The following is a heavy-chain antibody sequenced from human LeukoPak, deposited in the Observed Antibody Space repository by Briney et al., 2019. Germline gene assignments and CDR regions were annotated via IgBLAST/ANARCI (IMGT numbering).Heavy chain of an antibody. V-gene: IGHV4-39*07. J-gene: IGHJ4*02. CDR1: GASISTNSYY. CDR2: IYYSGST. CDR3: ARAGYGDSDFDY. D-gene: IGHD4-17*01. Sequence: SETLSLTCTVPGASISTNSYYWGWIRQPPGKGLEWIGSIYYSGSTYYNPSLKSRVTISVDTSKNQFSLKLNSVTAADTAVYYCARAGYGDSDFDYWGQGTLVTVSS.